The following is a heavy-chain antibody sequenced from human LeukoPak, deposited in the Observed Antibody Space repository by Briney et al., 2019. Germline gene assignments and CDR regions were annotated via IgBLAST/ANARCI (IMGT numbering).Heavy chain of an antibody. CDR1: GYTFTGYY. V-gene: IGHV1-2*02. CDR2: INLNSGGT. D-gene: IGHD6-25*01. CDR3: AREAAPNQSSSGWFDP. J-gene: IGHJ5*02. Sequence: ASVTVSCKASGYTFTGYYMHWVRQAPGQGLEWMGWINLNSGGTNYAQKFQDRVIMTRDTPFSTAYMELSSRISDDTAVYYCAREAAPNQSSSGWFDPCGQGTLVTVSA.